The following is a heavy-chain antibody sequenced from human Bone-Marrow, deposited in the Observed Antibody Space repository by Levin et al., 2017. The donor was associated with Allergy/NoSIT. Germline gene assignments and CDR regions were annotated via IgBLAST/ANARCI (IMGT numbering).Heavy chain of an antibody. V-gene: IGHV5-51*01. J-gene: IGHJ4*02. D-gene: IGHD3-10*01. CDR3: ARQSRYYFGSGTSFDY. Sequence: GGSLRLSCKVSGDSVNNYWIGWVRQTPGRGLEWMGIIYPSDSDTRYSPSFHGQVTISADDSISSVYLQWSSLQASDSAIYYCARQSRYYFGSGTSFDYWGQGTLITVSS. CDR2: IYPSDSDT. CDR1: GDSVNNYW.